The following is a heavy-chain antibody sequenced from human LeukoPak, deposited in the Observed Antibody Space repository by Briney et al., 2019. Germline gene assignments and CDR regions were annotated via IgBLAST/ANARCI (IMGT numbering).Heavy chain of an antibody. CDR3: ARDRMQQRNFDY. Sequence: SETLSLTCTVSGDSVSSGGYYWSWIRQPPGKGLEWIGYIYYNGNTNHNPSLKTRVTISVDTSKNHFSLKLSSVTAADTAVYYCARDRMQQRNFDYWGQGTLVTVSS. V-gene: IGHV4-61*03. CDR2: IYYNGNT. J-gene: IGHJ4*02. CDR1: GDSVSSGGYY. D-gene: IGHD6-13*01.